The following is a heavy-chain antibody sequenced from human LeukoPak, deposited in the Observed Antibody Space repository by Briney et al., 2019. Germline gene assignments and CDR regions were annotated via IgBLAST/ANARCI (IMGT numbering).Heavy chain of an antibody. CDR1: GYTFTSYG. J-gene: IGHJ4*02. V-gene: IGHV1-18*01. CDR3: ARGRLRYFDWLSTAFDY. CDR2: ISAYNGNT. D-gene: IGHD3-9*01. Sequence: ASVKVSCKASGYTFTSYGISWVRQAPGQGLEWMGWISAYNGNTNYAQKLQGRVTMTTDTSTSTAYMELRSLRSDDTAVYYCARGRLRYFDWLSTAFDYWGQGTLVTVSS.